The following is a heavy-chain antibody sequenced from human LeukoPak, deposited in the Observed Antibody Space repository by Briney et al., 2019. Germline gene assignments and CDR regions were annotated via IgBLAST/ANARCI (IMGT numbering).Heavy chain of an antibody. Sequence: PSETLSLTCTVSGGSISSYYWSWIRQPPGKGLEWIGYIYYSGSTNYNPSLKSRVTISVDTSKNQFSLKLSSVTAADTAVYYCARARGSYSGNDAFDIWGQGTMVTVSS. V-gene: IGHV4-59*01. D-gene: IGHD1-26*01. J-gene: IGHJ3*02. CDR1: GGSISSYY. CDR3: ARARGSYSGNDAFDI. CDR2: IYYSGST.